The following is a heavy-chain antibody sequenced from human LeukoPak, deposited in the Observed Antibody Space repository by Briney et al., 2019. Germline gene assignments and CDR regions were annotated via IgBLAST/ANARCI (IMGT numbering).Heavy chain of an antibody. Sequence: PGGSLRLSCAASGFTFDDYAMHWVRQAPGKGLEWVSYISSSSSTIYYADSVKGRFTISRDNSKNTPYLQMNSLRAEDTAVYYCAKAASGWYWGQGTLVTVSS. CDR1: GFTFDDYA. V-gene: IGHV3-48*01. D-gene: IGHD6-19*01. CDR3: AKAASGWY. CDR2: ISSSSSTI. J-gene: IGHJ4*02.